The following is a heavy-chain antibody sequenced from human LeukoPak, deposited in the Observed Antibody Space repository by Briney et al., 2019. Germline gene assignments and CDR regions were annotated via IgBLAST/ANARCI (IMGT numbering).Heavy chain of an antibody. CDR3: SRFWSGYYPPFTGMDV. V-gene: IGHV4-61*01. CDR2: IYYSGST. CDR1: GGSVSSGSYY. D-gene: IGHD3-3*01. J-gene: IGHJ6*02. Sequence: SETLSLTCTVSGGSVSSGSYYWSWIRQPPGKGLEWIGYIYYSGSTNYNPSLKSRVTISVDTSKNQFSLKLSSVTAADTAVYYCSRFWSGYYPPFTGMDVWGQGTTVTVSS.